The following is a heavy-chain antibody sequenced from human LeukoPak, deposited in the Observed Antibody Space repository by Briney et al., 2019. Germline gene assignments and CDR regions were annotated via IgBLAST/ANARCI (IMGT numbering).Heavy chain of an antibody. CDR2: IYYSGST. Sequence: KPSETLSLTCTVSGGSISSGDYYWSWIRQPPGKGLEWIGYIYYSGSTYYNPSLKSRVTISVDTSKNQFSLKLSSVTAADTAAYYCASEPADYYDSSGRNCWGQGTLVTVSS. V-gene: IGHV4-30-4*01. J-gene: IGHJ4*02. CDR3: ASEPADYYDSSGRNC. D-gene: IGHD3-22*01. CDR1: GGSISSGDYY.